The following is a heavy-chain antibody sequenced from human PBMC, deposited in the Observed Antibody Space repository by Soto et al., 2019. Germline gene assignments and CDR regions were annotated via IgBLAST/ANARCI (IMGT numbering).Heavy chain of an antibody. J-gene: IGHJ5*02. D-gene: IGHD6-19*01. CDR2: IIPIFGTA. Sequence: QVQLVQSGAEVKKPGSSVKVSCKASGGTFSSYAISWVRQAPGQGLEWMGGIIPIFGTANYAQKFQGRVTITADESTSTAYMDLSSLRSEDTAVYYCARESSGRYSSGAGHWFDPWGQGTLVTVSS. CDR3: ARESSGRYSSGAGHWFDP. V-gene: IGHV1-69*01. CDR1: GGTFSSYA.